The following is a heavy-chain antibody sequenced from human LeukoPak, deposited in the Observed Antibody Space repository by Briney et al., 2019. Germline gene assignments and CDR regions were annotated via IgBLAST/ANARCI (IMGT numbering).Heavy chain of an antibody. D-gene: IGHD6-13*01. J-gene: IGHJ3*02. CDR1: GLTFSSYG. CDR2: IWSDGTNR. V-gene: IGHV3-33*01. Sequence: GSLSLSFAASGLTFSSYGMHWVRRAPGKGLEWVAVIWSDGTNRYYAESVRGRFTISRDNSKNTLYLQMNSLIIEDTAVYYCASAAGAFDNWGQGTMITVSS. CDR3: ASAAGAFDN.